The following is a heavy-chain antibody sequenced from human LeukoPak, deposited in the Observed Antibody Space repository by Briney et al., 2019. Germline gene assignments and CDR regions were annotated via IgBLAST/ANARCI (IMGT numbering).Heavy chain of an antibody. Sequence: ASVKVSFTASGYTFTSYDINWVRQATGQGLEWMGWMNPNSGNTGYAQKFQGRVTMTRNTSISTAYMELSSLRSEDTAVYYCARVVVVVPAAENSPYYYYGMDVWGQGTTVTVSS. J-gene: IGHJ6*02. D-gene: IGHD2-2*01. CDR3: ARVVVVVPAAENSPYYYYGMDV. CDR2: MNPNSGNT. V-gene: IGHV1-8*01. CDR1: GYTFTSYD.